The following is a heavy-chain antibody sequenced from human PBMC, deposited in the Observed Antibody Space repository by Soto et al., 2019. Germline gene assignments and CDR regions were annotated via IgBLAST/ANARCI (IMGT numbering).Heavy chain of an antibody. Sequence: QVQLVQSGAEVKKPGSSVKVSCKASGGTFSSYAISWVRQAPGQGLEWMGGIIPIFGTANYAQKFQGRVTITADESTSTAYMELSSLRSEDTAVYYCARSITGTVSYYYGMDVWGQGTTVTVCS. J-gene: IGHJ6*02. CDR3: ARSITGTVSYYYGMDV. D-gene: IGHD1-20*01. CDR2: IIPIFGTA. CDR1: GGTFSSYA. V-gene: IGHV1-69*12.